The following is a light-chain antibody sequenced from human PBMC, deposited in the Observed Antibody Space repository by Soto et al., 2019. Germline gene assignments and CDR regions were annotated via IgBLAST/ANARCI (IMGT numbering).Light chain of an antibody. Sequence: IHMTQSPSSLSASVGDRVTITCRASQRITTYLNWYQQKPGKAPKLLISTAATLQGGVSSRFSGSGYGTDFTLTITTLQPEDFATYFCQQSYSTPYTFGQGTKLEIK. CDR2: TAA. J-gene: IGKJ2*01. CDR3: QQSYSTPYT. CDR1: QRITTY. V-gene: IGKV1-39*01.